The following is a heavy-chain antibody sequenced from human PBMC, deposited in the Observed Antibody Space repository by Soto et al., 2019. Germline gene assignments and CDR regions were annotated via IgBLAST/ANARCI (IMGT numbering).Heavy chain of an antibody. CDR3: ARALPLYYDFWSGYYTSGGVYGMDV. CDR2: IIPIFGTA. D-gene: IGHD3-3*01. J-gene: IGHJ6*02. Sequence: QVQLVQSGAEVKKPGSSVKVSCKASGGTFSSYAISWVRQAPGQGLEWMGGIIPIFGTANYAQKFQCRVTITADESTSTAYMELSSLRSEDTAVYYCARALPLYYDFWSGYYTSGGVYGMDVWGQGTTVTVSS. V-gene: IGHV1-69*01. CDR1: GGTFSSYA.